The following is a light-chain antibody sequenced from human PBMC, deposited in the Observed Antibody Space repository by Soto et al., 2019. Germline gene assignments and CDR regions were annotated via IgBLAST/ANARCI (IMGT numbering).Light chain of an antibody. CDR2: GAS. J-gene: IGKJ1*01. CDR3: QQYNNWPPMWT. V-gene: IGKV3-15*01. CDR1: QGISSY. Sequence: EVVLTQSPDTLSLPPGERATLSCRASQGISSYLAWYQQKPGQAPRLLIYGASTRATGIPARFSGSGSGTEFTLTISSLQSEDFAVYYCQQYNNWPPMWTFGQGTKVDIK.